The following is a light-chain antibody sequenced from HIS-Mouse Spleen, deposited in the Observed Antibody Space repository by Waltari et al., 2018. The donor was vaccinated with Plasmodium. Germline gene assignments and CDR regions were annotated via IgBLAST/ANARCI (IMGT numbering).Light chain of an antibody. V-gene: IGLV2-23*03. CDR1: SRHAGRYYL. CDR3: CSYAGSSTFVV. CDR2: EGS. Sequence: QSALTQPASVSGSPGPSITTSCTGTSRHAGRYYLLSSYQQHPGKAPKLMIYEGSKRPSGVSNRFSGSKSGNTASLTISGLQAEDEADYYCCSYAGSSTFVVFGGGTKLTVL. J-gene: IGLJ2*01.